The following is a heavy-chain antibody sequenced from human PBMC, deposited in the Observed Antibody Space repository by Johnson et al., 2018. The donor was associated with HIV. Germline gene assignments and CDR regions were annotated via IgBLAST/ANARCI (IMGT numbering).Heavy chain of an antibody. D-gene: IGHD3-10*01. J-gene: IGHJ3*02. CDR2: IRYAGRNK. Sequence: VQLVESGGGVVQPGGSLRLSCAASGFTFSTYDMHWVRQAPGKGLEWVAFIRYAGRNKYYGDSVKGRFSISRDNSKNTLYLQMNSLRAEDTAVYYCAKDSKRLLWFGEFCDAFDIWGQGTMVTVSS. V-gene: IGHV3-30*02. CDR3: AKDSKRLLWFGEFCDAFDI. CDR1: GFTFSTYD.